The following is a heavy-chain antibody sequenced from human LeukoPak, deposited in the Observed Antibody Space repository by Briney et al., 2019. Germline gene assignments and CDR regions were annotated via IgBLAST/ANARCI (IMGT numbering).Heavy chain of an antibody. V-gene: IGHV3-15*01. CDR2: IKSKTDGGTT. CDR1: GFTFSNAW. D-gene: IGHD5-12*01. CDR3: TTDIVATISDY. Sequence: PGGSLRLSCAASGFTFSNAWMSWVRQAPGKGLEWVGRIKSKTDGGTTDYAAPVKGRFTISRDDSKSTLYLQMNSLKTEDTAVYYCTTDIVATISDYWGQGTLVTVSS. J-gene: IGHJ4*02.